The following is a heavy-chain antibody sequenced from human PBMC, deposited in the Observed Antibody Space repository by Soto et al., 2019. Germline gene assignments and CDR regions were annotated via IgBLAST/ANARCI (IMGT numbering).Heavy chain of an antibody. Sequence: QVQLQESGPGLVKPSQTLSLTCTVSGGSISSGGYYWSWIRQHPGKGLEWIGYIYYSGSTYYNPSLKSRVTISVDTSKNHFSLKLSSVTAADTAVYYCAREWGWFGELHNWFDPWGQGTLVTVSS. CDR2: IYYSGST. J-gene: IGHJ5*02. D-gene: IGHD3-10*01. V-gene: IGHV4-31*03. CDR3: AREWGWFGELHNWFDP. CDR1: GGSISSGGYY.